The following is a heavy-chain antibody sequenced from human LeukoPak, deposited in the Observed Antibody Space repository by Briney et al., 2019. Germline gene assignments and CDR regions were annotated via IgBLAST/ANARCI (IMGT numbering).Heavy chain of an antibody. CDR2: IYYSGST. V-gene: IGHV4-39*01. CDR3: ARLFPLMVRGVSDAFDI. D-gene: IGHD3-10*01. Sequence: SETLSLTCTVSGGSISSSSYYWGWIRQPPGKGLEWIGSIYYSGSTYYNPSLKSRVTISVDTSKNQFSLKLSSVTAADTAVYYCARLFPLMVRGVSDAFDIWGQGTMVTVSS. J-gene: IGHJ3*02. CDR1: GGSISSSSYY.